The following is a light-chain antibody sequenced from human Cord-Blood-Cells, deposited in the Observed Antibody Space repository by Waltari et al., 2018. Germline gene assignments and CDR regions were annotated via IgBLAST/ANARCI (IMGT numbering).Light chain of an antibody. CDR1: SSDVGGYNS. V-gene: IGLV2-8*01. J-gene: IGLJ1*01. Sequence: QSALTQPPSASGSPGQSVTIPCIGTSSDVGGYNSVSWYQQHPGKAPKLMIYEVSKRPSGVPDRFSVSKSGNTASLTCSGLQAEDEADYYCSSYAGSNNYVFGTGTKVTVL. CDR2: EVS. CDR3: SSYAGSNNYV.